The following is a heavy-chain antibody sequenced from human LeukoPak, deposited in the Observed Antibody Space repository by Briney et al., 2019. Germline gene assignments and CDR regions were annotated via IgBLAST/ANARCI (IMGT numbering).Heavy chain of an antibody. J-gene: IGHJ6*02. D-gene: IGHD3-3*01. V-gene: IGHV3-66*01. CDR3: ARKGESGYGMDV. Sequence: GGSLRLSCAASGFTVSSNYMSWVRQAPGKGLEWVSVIYSGGSTYYADSVKGRFTISRDNSKNTLYLQMNSLRAEDTAVYCCARKGESGYGMDVWGQGTTVTVSS. CDR1: GFTVSSNY. CDR2: IYSGGST.